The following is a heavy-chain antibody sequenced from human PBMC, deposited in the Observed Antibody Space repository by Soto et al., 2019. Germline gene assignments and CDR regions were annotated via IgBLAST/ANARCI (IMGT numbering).Heavy chain of an antibody. CDR2: IKSKTDSGTP. J-gene: IGHJ4*01. D-gene: IGHD3-22*01. Sequence: GGSLRLACAASGFTFSGSAMHWVRQASGKGLEWVGRIKSKTDSGTPDYAAPVKGRFAISRDDSKNMVYLQMNSLKTEDTGIYYCTTDSYSSIIVVRFDYWGHGTLVTVSS. CDR3: TTDSYSSIIVVRFDY. V-gene: IGHV3-15*07. CDR1: GFTFSGSA.